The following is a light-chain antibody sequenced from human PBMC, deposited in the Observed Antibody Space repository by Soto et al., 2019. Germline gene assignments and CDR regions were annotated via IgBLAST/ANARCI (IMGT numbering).Light chain of an antibody. J-gene: IGKJ2*01. V-gene: IGKV3-20*01. CDR1: QSVSSSY. CDR3: QQYGDSPT. Sequence: VLTQSPGTLSLSPGERATLSCRASQSVSSSYLAWYQQKPGQTPRLLIYGASSRATGIPDRFSGSGSATDFTLTISRLEPEDFAVYYCQQYGDSPTFGQGTKLEIK. CDR2: GAS.